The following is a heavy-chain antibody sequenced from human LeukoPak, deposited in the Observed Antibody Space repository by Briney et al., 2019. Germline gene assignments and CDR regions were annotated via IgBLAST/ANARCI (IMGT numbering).Heavy chain of an antibody. CDR3: ASGGTAGSWFDP. CDR1: GYTFSNSI. Sequence: GESLKISCKGSGYTFSNSIIGWVRQIPGKGLEWMGIIYPGDSDTRYSPSFQGRVTISADKSISTAYLQWSSLKASDTAMYYCASGGTAGSWFDPWGQGTLVTVSS. CDR2: IYPGDSDT. V-gene: IGHV5-51*01. J-gene: IGHJ5*02. D-gene: IGHD3-16*01.